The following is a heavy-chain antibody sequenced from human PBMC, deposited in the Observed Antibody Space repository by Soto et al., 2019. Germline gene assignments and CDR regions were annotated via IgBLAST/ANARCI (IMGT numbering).Heavy chain of an antibody. CDR2: INPNSGDT. V-gene: IGHV1-2*04. CDR3: STGVVALDY. CDR1: GYTFTGYY. D-gene: IGHD2-15*01. Sequence: GASVKVSCKASGYTFTGYYMHRVRQAPGQGLEWMGWINPNSGDTNYAQKFQGWVTMTSDTSISTAYMELSRLRSDDTAAYYCSTGVVALDYWGQGTLVTVSS. J-gene: IGHJ4*02.